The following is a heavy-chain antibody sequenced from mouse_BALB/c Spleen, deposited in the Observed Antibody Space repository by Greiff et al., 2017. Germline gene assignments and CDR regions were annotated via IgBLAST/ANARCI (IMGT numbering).Heavy chain of an antibody. V-gene: IGHV3-8*02. CDR2: ISYSGST. J-gene: IGHJ4*01. CDR3: ARSPYYGSRGYAMDY. Sequence: EVKLQESGPSLVKPSQTLSLTCSVTGDSITSGYWNWIRKFPGNKLEYMGYISYSGSTYYNPSLKSRISITRDTSKNQYYLQLNSVTTEDTATYYCARSPYYGSRGYAMDYWGQGTSVTVSS. D-gene: IGHD1-1*01. CDR1: GDSITSGY.